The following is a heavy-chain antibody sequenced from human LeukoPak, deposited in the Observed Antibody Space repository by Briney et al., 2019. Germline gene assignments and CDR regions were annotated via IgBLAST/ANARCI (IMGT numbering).Heavy chain of an antibody. CDR3: ARDQGAVAAYFDY. D-gene: IGHD6-19*01. J-gene: IGHJ4*02. CDR1: GYTFTSYY. V-gene: IGHV1-46*01. CDR2: INPSGGST. Sequence: ASVKVSCKASGYTFTSYYMHWVRQAPGQGLEWMGIINPSGGSTSYAQKLQGRVTMTTDTSTSTAYMELRSLRSDDTAVYYCARDQGAVAAYFDYWGQGTLVTVSS.